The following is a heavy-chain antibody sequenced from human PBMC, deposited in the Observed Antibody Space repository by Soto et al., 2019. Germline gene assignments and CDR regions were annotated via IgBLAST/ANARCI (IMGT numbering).Heavy chain of an antibody. Sequence: GGSLRLSCAASGFTFSSYSMNWVRQAPGKGLEWVSSISSSSSYIYYADSVKGRFTISRDNAKNSLYLQMNSLRAEDTAAYYCARDRITIFGVAPRDYWGQGTLVTVSS. CDR2: ISSSSSYI. J-gene: IGHJ4*02. CDR3: ARDRITIFGVAPRDY. V-gene: IGHV3-21*01. D-gene: IGHD3-3*01. CDR1: GFTFSSYS.